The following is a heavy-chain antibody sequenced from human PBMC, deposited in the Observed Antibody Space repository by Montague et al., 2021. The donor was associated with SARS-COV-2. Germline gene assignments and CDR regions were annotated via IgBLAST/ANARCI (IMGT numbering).Heavy chain of an antibody. CDR2: IVVGSGNT. CDR3: AATRPMVRGPNLGYYYYYYGMDV. Sequence: SVKVSCKASGFTFTSSAMQWVRQARGQRLEWIGWIVVGSGNTNYAQKFQERVTITSDMSTSTAYMELSSLRSEDTAVYYCAATRPMVRGPNLGYYYYYYGMDVWGQGTTVTVSS. J-gene: IGHJ6*02. CDR1: GFTFTSSA. D-gene: IGHD3-10*01. V-gene: IGHV1-58*02.